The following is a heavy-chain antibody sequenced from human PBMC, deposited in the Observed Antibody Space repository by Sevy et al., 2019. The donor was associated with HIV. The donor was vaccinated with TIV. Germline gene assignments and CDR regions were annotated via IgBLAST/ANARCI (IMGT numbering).Heavy chain of an antibody. Sequence: GGSLRLSCAASGFTFSSYGMHWVRQAPGKGLEWVAAIFSDGTTKYYGDSVKGRFTISRDNSKNTLYLQMSRLTGEDTAVYYCSRESGSDWYVDHWGQGTLVTVSS. CDR1: GFTFSSYG. J-gene: IGHJ4*02. CDR2: IFSDGTTK. D-gene: IGHD2-21*02. V-gene: IGHV3-33*01. CDR3: SRESGSDWYVDH.